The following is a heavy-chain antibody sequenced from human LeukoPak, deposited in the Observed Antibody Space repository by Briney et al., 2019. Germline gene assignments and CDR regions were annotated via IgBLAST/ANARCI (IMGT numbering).Heavy chain of an antibody. Sequence: ASVKVSCKASGYTFTGYYMHWVRQAPGQGLEWMGWINPNSGGTNYAQKFQGGVTMTRDTSISSAYMELSRLRSDDTAVYYCARDKTQSPLDYYYMDVWGKGTTVTVSS. CDR3: ARDKTQSPLDYYYMDV. J-gene: IGHJ6*03. D-gene: IGHD4-11*01. V-gene: IGHV1-2*02. CDR1: GYTFTGYY. CDR2: INPNSGGT.